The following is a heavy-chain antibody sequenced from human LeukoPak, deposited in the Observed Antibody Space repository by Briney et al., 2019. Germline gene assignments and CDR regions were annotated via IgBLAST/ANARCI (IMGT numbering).Heavy chain of an antibody. CDR1: GFTFSSYA. D-gene: IGHD6-13*01. V-gene: IGHV3-30*04. CDR3: ARSIAAAATQDY. J-gene: IGHJ4*02. Sequence: GGSLRLSCAASGFTFSSYAMHWVRQAPGKGLEWVAVISYDGSNKYYADSVKGRFTISRDNSKNTLYLQMNSLRAEDTAVYYCARSIAAAATQDYWGQGTLVTVSS. CDR2: ISYDGSNK.